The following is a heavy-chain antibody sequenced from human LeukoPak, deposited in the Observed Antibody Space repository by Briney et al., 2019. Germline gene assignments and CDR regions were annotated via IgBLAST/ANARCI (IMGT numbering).Heavy chain of an antibody. Sequence: GRSLRLSCAASGFTFSSYAMHWVRQAPGKGLEWVAVISYDGSNKYYADSVKGRFTISRDNSKNTLYLQMNSLRAEDTAVYYCASIGSYYSAHYWGQGTLVTVSS. CDR3: ASIGSYYSAHY. CDR1: GFTFSSYA. V-gene: IGHV3-30-3*01. J-gene: IGHJ4*02. CDR2: ISYDGSNK. D-gene: IGHD3-10*01.